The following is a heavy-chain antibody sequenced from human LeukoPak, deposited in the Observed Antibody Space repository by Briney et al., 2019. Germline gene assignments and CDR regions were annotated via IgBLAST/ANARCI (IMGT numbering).Heavy chain of an antibody. V-gene: IGHV3-43*01. CDR1: GFAFDDYT. Sequence: GGSLRLSCAASGFAFDDYTMHWVRQAPGKGLEWVSLISWDGGSTYYADSVKGRFTISRDNSKNSLYLQMNSLRTEDTALYYCAKSVAVAGSGYFDYWGQGTLVTVSS. CDR3: AKSVAVAGSGYFDY. D-gene: IGHD6-19*01. J-gene: IGHJ4*02. CDR2: ISWDGGST.